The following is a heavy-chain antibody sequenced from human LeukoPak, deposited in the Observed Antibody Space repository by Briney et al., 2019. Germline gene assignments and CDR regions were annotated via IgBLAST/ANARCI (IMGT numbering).Heavy chain of an antibody. CDR1: GGSISSSSYY. D-gene: IGHD4-4*01. CDR2: IYYSGST. J-gene: IGHJ6*02. V-gene: IGHV4-39*02. Sequence: SETLSLTCTVSGGSISSSSYYWGWIRQPPGKGLEWIGSIYYSGSTYYNPSLKSRVTISVDTSKNQFSLKLSSVTAADTAVYYCARDGGYSNYANSMDVWGQGTTVTVSS. CDR3: ARDGGYSNYANSMDV.